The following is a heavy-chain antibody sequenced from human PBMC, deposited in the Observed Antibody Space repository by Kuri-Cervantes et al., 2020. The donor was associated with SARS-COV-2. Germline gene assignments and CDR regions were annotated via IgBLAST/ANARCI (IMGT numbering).Heavy chain of an antibody. V-gene: IGHV3-43*02. CDR1: GFTFDDYA. CDR3: ARAHGDYALDY. CDR2: ISGDGGST. D-gene: IGHD4-17*01. J-gene: IGHJ4*02. Sequence: GESLKISCAASGFTFDDYAMHWVRQAPGKGLEWVSLISGDGGSTSYADSVKGRFTISRENAKNSLYLQMNSLRAGDTAVYYCARAHGDYALDYWGQGTLVTVSS.